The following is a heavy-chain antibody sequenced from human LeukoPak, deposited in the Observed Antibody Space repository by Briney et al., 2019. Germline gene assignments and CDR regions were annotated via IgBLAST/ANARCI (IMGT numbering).Heavy chain of an antibody. Sequence: GGSLRLSCAASGFTFDDYTMHWVRQGPGKGLQWVSLINWAGGSTYYADSVKGRFTISRDNAKNSLYLQMNSLRAEDTAVYYCARDLMGIAYRGAFYYWGQGTLVTVSS. D-gene: IGHD6-13*01. CDR3: ARDLMGIAYRGAFYY. CDR2: INWAGGST. J-gene: IGHJ4*02. V-gene: IGHV3-43*01. CDR1: GFTFDDYT.